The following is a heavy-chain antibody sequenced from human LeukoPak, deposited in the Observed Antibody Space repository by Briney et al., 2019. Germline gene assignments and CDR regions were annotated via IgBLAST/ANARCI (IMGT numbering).Heavy chain of an antibody. Sequence: GASVKVSCKASGYTFTAYYIHWVRQAPGQGLEWSGWINTISGGTNYAQKFQGRVTMTRDTSISTAYMELSRLTSDDTAVYYCARGREVAGTVGYWGHGTLVTVSS. CDR3: ARGREVAGTVGY. J-gene: IGHJ4*01. CDR2: INTISGGT. CDR1: GYTFTAYY. D-gene: IGHD6-19*01. V-gene: IGHV1-2*02.